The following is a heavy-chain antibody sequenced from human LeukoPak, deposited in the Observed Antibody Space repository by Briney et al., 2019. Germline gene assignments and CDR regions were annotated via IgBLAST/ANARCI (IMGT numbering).Heavy chain of an antibody. CDR1: GFTFSSYW. D-gene: IGHD6-13*01. CDR2: IKQDGSEK. J-gene: IGHJ3*02. CDR3: ARDQSSKESSSWYSRADAFDI. Sequence: AGGSLRLSCSASGFTFSSYWMSWVRQAPGKGLEWVANIKQDGSEKYYVDSVKGRFTISRDNSKNTLYLQMNSLRAEDTAVYYCARDQSSKESSSWYSRADAFDIWGQGTMVTVSS. V-gene: IGHV3-7*01.